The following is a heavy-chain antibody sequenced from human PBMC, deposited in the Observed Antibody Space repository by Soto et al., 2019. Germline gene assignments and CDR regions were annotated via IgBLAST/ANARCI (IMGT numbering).Heavy chain of an antibody. V-gene: IGHV4-34*01. Sequence: SDTLSLTCAVYGGSFSGYYWSWIRQPPGKGLEWIGEINHSGSTNYNPSLKSRVTISVDTSKNQFSLKLSSVTAADTAVYYCARVSPYIAARRYGIDYWGQGTLVTVSS. CDR1: GGSFSGYY. D-gene: IGHD6-6*01. J-gene: IGHJ4*02. CDR3: ARVSPYIAARRYGIDY. CDR2: INHSGST.